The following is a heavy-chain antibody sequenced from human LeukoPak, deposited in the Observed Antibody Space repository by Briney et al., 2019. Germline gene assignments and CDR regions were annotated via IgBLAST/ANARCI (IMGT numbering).Heavy chain of an antibody. CDR3: ARVLRGSYVDY. J-gene: IGHJ4*02. V-gene: IGHV3-7*01. D-gene: IGHD1-26*01. Sequence: GGSLRLSCAASGFTFSSYWMSWVRQAPGKGLEWVANIKQDGSEKYYVDSVKGRFTISRDNAKNSLYLQMNSLRAEDTAVYYRARVLRGSYVDYWGQGTLVTVSS. CDR1: GFTFSSYW. CDR2: IKQDGSEK.